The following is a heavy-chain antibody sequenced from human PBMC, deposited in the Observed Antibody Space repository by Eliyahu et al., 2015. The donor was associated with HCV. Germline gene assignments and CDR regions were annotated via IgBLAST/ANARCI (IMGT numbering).Heavy chain of an antibody. CDR3: ARALLYDYIWGSYRYYFDY. D-gene: IGHD3-16*02. J-gene: IGHJ4*02. Sequence: QVQLQQWGAGLLKPSETLSLTCAVYGGSFSGYYWXWIRPPPGKGLEWIGEINHSGSTNYNPSLKSRVTISVDTSKNQFSLKLSSVTAADTAVYYCARALLYDYIWGSYRYYFDYWGQGTLVTVSS. CDR2: INHSGST. V-gene: IGHV4-34*01. CDR1: GGSFSGYY.